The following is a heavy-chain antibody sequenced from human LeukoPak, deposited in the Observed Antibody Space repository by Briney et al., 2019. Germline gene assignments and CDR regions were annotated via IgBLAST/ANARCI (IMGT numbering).Heavy chain of an antibody. CDR2: ITTSSSYI. Sequence: GGSLRLSCAASGFTFSSYSMNWVRQAPGKGLEWVSSITTSSSYIHYADSVKGRFTISRDNAKSSLYLKMNSLRAEDTAVYYCARVLLGGSGSYLDAFDIWGQGTMVTVSS. V-gene: IGHV3-21*01. CDR1: GFTFSSYS. J-gene: IGHJ3*02. CDR3: ARVLLGGSGSYLDAFDI. D-gene: IGHD3-10*01.